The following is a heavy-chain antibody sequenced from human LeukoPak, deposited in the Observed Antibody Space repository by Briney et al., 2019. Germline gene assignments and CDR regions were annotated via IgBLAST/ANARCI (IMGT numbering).Heavy chain of an antibody. V-gene: IGHV3-30*04. CDR3: ARAVAAYYYYYGMDV. Sequence: GGSLRLSCAASGFTFSSYAMHWVRQAPGKGLEWVAVISYDGSNKYYADSVKGRFTISGDNSKNTLYLQMNSLRAEDTAVYYCARAVAAYYYYYGMDVWGKGTTVTVSS. CDR1: GFTFSSYA. D-gene: IGHD6-19*01. CDR2: ISYDGSNK. J-gene: IGHJ6*04.